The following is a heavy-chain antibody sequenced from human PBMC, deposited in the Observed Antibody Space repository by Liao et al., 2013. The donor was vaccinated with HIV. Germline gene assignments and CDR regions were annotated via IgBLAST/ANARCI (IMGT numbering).Heavy chain of an antibody. CDR1: GGSISSYY. D-gene: IGHD2-2*01. CDR3: ARAAAMAFDY. V-gene: IGHV4-4*07. CDR2: IYGSGST. Sequence: QLQLQESGPGLVKPSETLSLTCTVSGGSISSYYWSWIRQPAGKGLEWIGHIYGSGSTNYNPSLESRVIMSVDTSKNQFSLSLTSVTAADTAVYYCARAAAMAFDYWGQGTLVTVSS. J-gene: IGHJ4*02.